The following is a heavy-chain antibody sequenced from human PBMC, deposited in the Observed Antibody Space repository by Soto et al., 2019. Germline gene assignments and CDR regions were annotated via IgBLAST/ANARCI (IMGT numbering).Heavy chain of an antibody. J-gene: IGHJ4*02. Sequence: QVQLVQSGAEVKKPGASVKISCKASGYTFTSDDFNWVRQATGQGREWMGWMNPNNGNTGYAQKFKGRVTMTRDTSISTAYMELSSLTSEDTAVYYCAKCPSNWGFDYWGQGTLVTVSS. CDR2: MNPNNGNT. D-gene: IGHD7-27*01. V-gene: IGHV1-8*01. CDR1: GYTFTSDD. CDR3: AKCPSNWGFDY.